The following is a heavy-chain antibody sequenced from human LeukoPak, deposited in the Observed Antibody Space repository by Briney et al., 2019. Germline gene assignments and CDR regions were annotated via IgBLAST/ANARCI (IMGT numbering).Heavy chain of an antibody. CDR2: IYYSGST. Sequence: SETLSLTCTVSGGSISSYYWSWIRQPPGKGLEWIGYIYYSGSTNYNPSLKSRVTISVDTSKNQFSLKLSSVTAADTAVYYCARDGKAYGGNEYFDYWGQGTLVTVSS. CDR1: GGSISSYY. J-gene: IGHJ4*02. CDR3: ARDGKAYGGNEYFDY. V-gene: IGHV4-59*01. D-gene: IGHD4-23*01.